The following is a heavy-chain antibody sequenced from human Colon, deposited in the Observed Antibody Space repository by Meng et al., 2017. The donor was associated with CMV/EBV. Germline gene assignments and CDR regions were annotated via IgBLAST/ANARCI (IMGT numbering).Heavy chain of an antibody. J-gene: IGHJ5*02. CDR1: GFLFSSYG. CDR2: IRYDGSSV. CDR3: TRDVGQSPGKRWFDP. Sequence: GESLKISCAASGFLFSSYGMHWVRQDPDKGLEWVAYIRYDGSSVYFGGSVKGRFTISRDNSKNILYLEMNSLKPEDTARYYCTRDVGQSPGKRWFDPWGQGTQVTVSS. V-gene: IGHV3-30*02. D-gene: IGHD1-26*01.